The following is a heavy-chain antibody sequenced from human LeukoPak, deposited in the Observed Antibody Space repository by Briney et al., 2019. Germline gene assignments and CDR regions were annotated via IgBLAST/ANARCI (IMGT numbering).Heavy chain of an antibody. CDR3: ARVDWSVVPAAITPLYFDY. Sequence: KPGGSLRLSCAASGFTFSSYWMNWVRQAPGKGLEWVSSISSSSSYIYYADSVKGRFTISRDNAKNSLYLQMNSLRAEDTAVYYCARVDWSVVPAAITPLYFDYWGQGTLVTVSS. CDR2: ISSSSSYI. V-gene: IGHV3-21*01. J-gene: IGHJ4*02. D-gene: IGHD2-2*02. CDR1: GFTFSSYW.